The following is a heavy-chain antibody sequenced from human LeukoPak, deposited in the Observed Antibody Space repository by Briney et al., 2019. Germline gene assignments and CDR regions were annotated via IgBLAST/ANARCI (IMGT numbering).Heavy chain of an antibody. V-gene: IGHV1-18*01. Sequence: ASVKVSCKASGYTFTSYGINWVRQAPGQGLEWMGWISDYNGNTNYAQKLQGRVTLTTDTSTSTAYMELRSLRSDDTAVYYCARGGRLSTLVKHSETYYFDYWGQGTLVTVSS. D-gene: IGHD6-25*01. CDR2: ISDYNGNT. J-gene: IGHJ4*02. CDR3: ARGGRLSTLVKHSETYYFDY. CDR1: GYTFTSYG.